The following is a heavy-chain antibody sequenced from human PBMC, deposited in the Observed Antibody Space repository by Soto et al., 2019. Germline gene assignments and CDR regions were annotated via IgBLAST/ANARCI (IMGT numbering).Heavy chain of an antibody. J-gene: IGHJ4*02. CDR3: AKIYYDSSGYYTNYFDY. V-gene: IGHV3-23*01. Sequence: HPGGSLRLSCAASGFTFSSYAMSWVRQAPGKGLEWVSAISGSGGSTYYADSVKGRFTISRDNSKNTLYLQMNSLRAEDTAVYYCAKIYYDSSGYYTNYFDYWGQGTLVTVSS. D-gene: IGHD3-22*01. CDR1: GFTFSSYA. CDR2: ISGSGGST.